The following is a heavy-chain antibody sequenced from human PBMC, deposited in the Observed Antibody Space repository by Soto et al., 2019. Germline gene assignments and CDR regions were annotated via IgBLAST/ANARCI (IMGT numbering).Heavy chain of an antibody. V-gene: IGHV3-9*01. Sequence: GGSLRLSCAASGFTFSDYYMSWIRQAPGKGLEWVSGISWNSGSIGYADSVKGRFTTSRDNAKNSLYLQINSLRAEDTALYYCAKGGSYGQMYYYGMDVWGQGTTVTVSS. CDR1: GFTFSDYY. D-gene: IGHD5-18*01. J-gene: IGHJ6*02. CDR2: ISWNSGSI. CDR3: AKGGSYGQMYYYGMDV.